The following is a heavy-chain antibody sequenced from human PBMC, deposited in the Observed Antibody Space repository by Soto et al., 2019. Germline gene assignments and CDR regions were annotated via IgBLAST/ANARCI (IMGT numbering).Heavy chain of an antibody. V-gene: IGHV3-23*01. J-gene: IGHJ4*02. CDR3: AKDSRRDCSTTTCYLFDY. Sequence: DVQLLESGGGLVQPGGSLRLSCATSGFTFTTYAMSWVRQAPGKGLEWVSSMSGSGGDTYYANSVKGRFTISRDNSENTLYLQRNSLRAEDAAVYYCAKDSRRDCSTTTCYLFDYWGQGTLVTVS. D-gene: IGHD2-2*01. CDR2: MSGSGGDT. CDR1: GFTFTTYA.